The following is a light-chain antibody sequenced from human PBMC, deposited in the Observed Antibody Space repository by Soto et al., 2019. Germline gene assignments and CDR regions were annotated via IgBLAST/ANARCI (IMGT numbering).Light chain of an antibody. Sequence: DIQMTQSPSTLSASVGDRVTITCRASQSISSWLAWYQQKPGKAPNLLIYKAFSLESGVPSSFSGSGSGTEFTLTISSLQPDDFATYYCQQYNSYPYTFGQGTKVEIK. CDR1: QSISSW. J-gene: IGKJ2*01. CDR3: QQYNSYPYT. V-gene: IGKV1-5*03. CDR2: KAF.